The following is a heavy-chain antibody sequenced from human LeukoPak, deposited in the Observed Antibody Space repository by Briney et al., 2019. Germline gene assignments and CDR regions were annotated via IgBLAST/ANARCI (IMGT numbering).Heavy chain of an antibody. V-gene: IGHV1-24*01. D-gene: IGHD3-9*01. J-gene: IGHJ4*02. Sequence: ASVKVSCKVSSYSLTELPMHWVRQAPGKGLEWVGGFDPEEREEIYAQKFQGRVTMTEDTSTHTAYMELTGLRSDDTAVYYCATIELRNFDWLVFDYWGQGTLLSVSS. CDR3: ATIELRNFDWLVFDY. CDR2: FDPEEREE. CDR1: SYSLTELP.